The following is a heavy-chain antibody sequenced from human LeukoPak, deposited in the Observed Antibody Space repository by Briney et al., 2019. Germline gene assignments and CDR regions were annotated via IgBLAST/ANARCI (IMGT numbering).Heavy chain of an antibody. Sequence: GGSLRLSCAASGFTFSSYAMSWVRQAPGKGLEWVSAISGSGGSTYHADSVKGRFTISRDNSKNTLYLQMNSLRAEDTAVYYCAKDIKPMVRGVMRDYWGQGTLVTVSS. CDR2: ISGSGGST. CDR1: GFTFSSYA. J-gene: IGHJ4*02. D-gene: IGHD3-10*01. CDR3: AKDIKPMVRGVMRDY. V-gene: IGHV3-23*01.